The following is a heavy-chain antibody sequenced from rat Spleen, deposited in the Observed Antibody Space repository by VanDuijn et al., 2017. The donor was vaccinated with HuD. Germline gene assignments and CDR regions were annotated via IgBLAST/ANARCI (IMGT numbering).Heavy chain of an antibody. D-gene: IGHD2-5*01. CDR3: VRQGYLRDWYFDF. CDR1: GFTFNNYW. V-gene: IGHV5-25*01. Sequence: EVQLVESGGGLVQPGRSLKLSCVASGFTFNNYWMSWIRQAPTKGLEWVASISPSGGSTYYRDSVKGRFTISRDDGKSTLYLEMDSLRSEDMATYYCVRQGYLRDWYFDFWGPGTMVTVSS. CDR2: ISPSGGST. J-gene: IGHJ1*01.